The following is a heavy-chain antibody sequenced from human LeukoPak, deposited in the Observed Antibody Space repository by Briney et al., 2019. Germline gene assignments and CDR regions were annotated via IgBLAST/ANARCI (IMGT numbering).Heavy chain of an antibody. Sequence: GGSLRLSCAASGFTFSNYAMHWVRQAPGKGLEWVALIAYDGINKYYAESVKGRFTISRDNSKNTLYLQMNSLRAEDTAVYYCARDHGDYAFDCWGQGTLVTVSS. CDR3: ARDHGDYAFDC. D-gene: IGHD4-17*01. V-gene: IGHV3-30-3*01. CDR2: IAYDGINK. CDR1: GFTFSNYA. J-gene: IGHJ4*02.